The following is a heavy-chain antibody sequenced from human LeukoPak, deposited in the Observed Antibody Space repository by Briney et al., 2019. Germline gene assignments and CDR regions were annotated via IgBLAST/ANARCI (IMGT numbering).Heavy chain of an antibody. CDR1: GGSISSYY. J-gene: IGHJ4*02. CDR2: IYYSGST. CDR3: ARKEYSSSSWQPFDY. D-gene: IGHD6-13*01. V-gene: IGHV4-59*12. Sequence: SETLSLTCTVSGGSISSYYWSWIRQPPGKGLEWIGYIYYSGSTNYNPSLKSRVTISVDTSKNQFSLKLTSVTAADTAVYYCARKEYSSSSWQPFDYWGQGTLVTVSS.